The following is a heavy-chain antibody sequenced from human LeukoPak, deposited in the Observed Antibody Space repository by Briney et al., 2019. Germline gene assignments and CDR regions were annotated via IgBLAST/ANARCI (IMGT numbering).Heavy chain of an antibody. CDR3: ARQMTATYYYDSSGYYSDY. D-gene: IGHD3-22*01. CDR1: GYSFTSYW. V-gene: IGHV5-51*01. J-gene: IGHJ4*02. CDR2: IYPGDSDT. Sequence: GEALKTSCKGSGYSFTSYWIGWVRQMPGKGLEWMGIIYPGDSDTRYSPSFQGQVTISADKSISTAYLQWSSLKASDTAMYYCARQMTATYYYDSSGYYSDYWGQGTLVTVSS.